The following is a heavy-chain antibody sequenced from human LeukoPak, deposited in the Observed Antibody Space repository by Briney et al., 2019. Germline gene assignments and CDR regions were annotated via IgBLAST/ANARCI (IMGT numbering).Heavy chain of an antibody. Sequence: PGGSLRLSCAASGFTFSNAWMSWVRQAPGKGLEWVGHIKSKTDGGTTDYAAPVKGRFTISRDDSKNTLYLQMNSLKTEDTAVYYCTTGRYSYGPYYFDYWGQGTLVTVSS. CDR2: IKSKTDGGTT. CDR3: TTGRYSYGPYYFDY. J-gene: IGHJ4*02. D-gene: IGHD5-18*01. V-gene: IGHV3-15*01. CDR1: GFTFSNAW.